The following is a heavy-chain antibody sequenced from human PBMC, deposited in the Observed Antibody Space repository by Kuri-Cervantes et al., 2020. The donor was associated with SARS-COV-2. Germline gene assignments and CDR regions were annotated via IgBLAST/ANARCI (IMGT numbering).Heavy chain of an antibody. V-gene: IGHV4-61*01. CDR1: GVSVSSGSYY. CDR3: ARDLGSGRWLQSPNAFDI. D-gene: IGHD5-24*01. J-gene: IGHJ3*02. CDR2: IYYSGST. Sequence: SETLSLTCTVSGVSVSSGSYYWSWIRPPPGKGLEWIGYIYYSGSTNYNPSLKSRVTISVDTSKNQFSLKLSSVTAADTAVYYCARDLGSGRWLQSPNAFDIWGQGTMVTVSS.